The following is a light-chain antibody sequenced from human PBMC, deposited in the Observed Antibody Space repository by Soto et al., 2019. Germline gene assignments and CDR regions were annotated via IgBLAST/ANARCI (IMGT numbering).Light chain of an antibody. Sequence: EIVMTQSPATLSVSPGERVTLSCRASQSVSNNLVWYQQKPGQAPRLLMYGSSIRATGIPARFSGSRSGTDFTLTISSLEPEDFAVYYCQQRSIWPLTFGGGTKVDIK. CDR2: GSS. V-gene: IGKV3-11*01. CDR1: QSVSNN. J-gene: IGKJ4*01. CDR3: QQRSIWPLT.